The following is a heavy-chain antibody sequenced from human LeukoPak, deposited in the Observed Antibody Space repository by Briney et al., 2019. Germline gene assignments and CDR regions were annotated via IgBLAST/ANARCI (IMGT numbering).Heavy chain of an antibody. J-gene: IGHJ4*02. Sequence: GSLRLSCAASGFTVTNFAIAWVRQAPGKGLEWVAAIGGDADGTTYPDRVRGRFFLPRDSSKNTLYLQMNVLTVEDTAVYHCVHPTGEGWFYFPYWGQGTPVTVSS. CDR1: GFTVTNFA. CDR2: IGGDADGT. V-gene: IGHV3-23*01. D-gene: IGHD7-27*01. CDR3: VHPTGEGWFYFPY.